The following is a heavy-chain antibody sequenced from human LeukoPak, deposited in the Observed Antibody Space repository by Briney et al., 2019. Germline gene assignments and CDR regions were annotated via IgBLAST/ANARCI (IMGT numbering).Heavy chain of an antibody. D-gene: IGHD3-10*01. Sequence: PGGSLRLSRAAPGFTFNSFPMPWVRPAPGKGLGWVGLISFDGSDKSYADSVEGRFTISRDNSKNTLYLQMNSLSAEDTAVYYCARVLGFGSPPAYWGQGTLVSVSS. CDR1: GFTFNSFP. V-gene: IGHV3-30*04. J-gene: IGHJ4*02. CDR2: ISFDGSDK. CDR3: ARVLGFGSPPAY.